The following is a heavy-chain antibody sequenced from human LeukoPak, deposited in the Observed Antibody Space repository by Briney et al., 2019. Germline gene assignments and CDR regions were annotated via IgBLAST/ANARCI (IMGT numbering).Heavy chain of an antibody. V-gene: IGHV1-18*04. CDR3: ARVPFGGSSSWYDGWFDP. J-gene: IGHJ5*02. Sequence: ASVKVSCKASGYTFTSYGISWVRQAPGQGLEWMGWISAYNGNTNYAQKLQGRVIMTTDTSTSTAYMELRSLRSDDTAVYYCARVPFGGSSSWYDGWFDPWGQGTLVTVSS. D-gene: IGHD6-13*01. CDR1: GYTFTSYG. CDR2: ISAYNGNT.